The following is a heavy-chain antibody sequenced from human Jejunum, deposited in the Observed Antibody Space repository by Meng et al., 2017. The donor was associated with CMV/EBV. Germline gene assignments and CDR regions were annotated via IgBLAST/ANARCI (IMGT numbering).Heavy chain of an antibody. D-gene: IGHD3-9*01. CDR2: IYYSGGT. CDR1: SSY. CDR3: ARAGYYDILTGWSDRHNWFDP. Sequence: SSYWGWIRQPPGKGLEWIGNIYYSGGTYYTPSLKSRVTISVDTSKNQFSLKLSSVTAADTAVYYCARAGYYDILTGWSDRHNWFDPWGQGTLVTVSS. J-gene: IGHJ5*02. V-gene: IGHV4-39*07.